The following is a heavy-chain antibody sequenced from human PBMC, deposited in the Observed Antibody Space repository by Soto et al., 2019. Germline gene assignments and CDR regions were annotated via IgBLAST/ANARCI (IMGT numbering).Heavy chain of an antibody. D-gene: IGHD6-19*01. V-gene: IGHV3-48*02. Sequence: PGGSLRLSCAASGFTFSNAWMSWVRQAPGKGLEWVSYISSSSSTIYYADSVKGRFTISRDNAKNSLYLQMNSLRDEDTAVYYCARDPVAGTSLRVNAFDIWGQGTMVTVSS. CDR3: ARDPVAGTSLRVNAFDI. J-gene: IGHJ3*02. CDR1: GFTFSNAW. CDR2: ISSSSSTI.